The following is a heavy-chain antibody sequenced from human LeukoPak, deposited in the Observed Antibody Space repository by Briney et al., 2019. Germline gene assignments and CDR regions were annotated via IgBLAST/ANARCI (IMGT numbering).Heavy chain of an antibody. Sequence: SETLSLTCEVSNYPITSDYYWVWIRQPPAQGLEWIGQIFHSGIAHYNPSLKSRVTMSVDTSRSQFSVNLNSVTAADTAVYYCARAGFGTAYNRFYYYMDVWGKGTTVTVSS. CDR2: IFHSGIA. J-gene: IGHJ6*03. CDR3: ARAGFGTAYNRFYYYMDV. CDR1: NYPITSDYY. D-gene: IGHD3-16*01. V-gene: IGHV4-38-2*01.